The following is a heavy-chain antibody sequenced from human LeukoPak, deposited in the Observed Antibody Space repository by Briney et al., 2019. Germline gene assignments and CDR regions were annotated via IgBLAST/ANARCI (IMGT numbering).Heavy chain of an antibody. CDR3: ARQGDSSWLNKFDH. J-gene: IGHJ4*02. CDR2: IYPGDSDT. Sequence: GESLKISCKGSGYCFTSHWIGWARQTPGKGLEWMGIIYPGDSDTKYSPSFQGQVTISADKSISTAYLQWSSLKASDTAIYYCARQGDSSWLNKFDHWGQGTLVTVSS. V-gene: IGHV5-51*01. D-gene: IGHD6-13*01. CDR1: GYCFTSHW.